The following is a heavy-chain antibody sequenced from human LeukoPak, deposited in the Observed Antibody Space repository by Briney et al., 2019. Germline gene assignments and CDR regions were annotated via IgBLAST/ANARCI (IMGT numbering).Heavy chain of an antibody. V-gene: IGHV3-43D*03. Sequence: GGSLRLSCAASGFTFDDYAMHWVRQAPGKGLEWVSLISWDGGSTYYADSVKGRFTISRDNSKNSLYLQMNSLRAEDTVLYYCAKGHTTEDSSSWFDYWGQGTLVTVSS. J-gene: IGHJ4*02. CDR2: ISWDGGST. D-gene: IGHD6-13*01. CDR1: GFTFDDYA. CDR3: AKGHTTEDSSSWFDY.